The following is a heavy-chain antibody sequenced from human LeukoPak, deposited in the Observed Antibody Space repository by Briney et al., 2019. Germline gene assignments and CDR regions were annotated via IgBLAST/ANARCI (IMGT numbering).Heavy chain of an antibody. Sequence: GGSLRLSCAASGFTFSSYGMHWVRQAPGKGLEWVAVIWYDGSNKYYADSVKGRFTISRDNPKNSLYLQMNSLRAEDTAVYYCVWGGYRSFDYWGQGTLVTVSS. D-gene: IGHD3-16*02. J-gene: IGHJ4*02. CDR1: GFTFSSYG. V-gene: IGHV3-33*03. CDR3: VWGGYRSFDY. CDR2: IWYDGSNK.